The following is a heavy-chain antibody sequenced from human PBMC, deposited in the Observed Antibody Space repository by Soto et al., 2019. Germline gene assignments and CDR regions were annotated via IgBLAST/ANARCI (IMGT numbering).Heavy chain of an antibody. Sequence: EVQLVESGGGLVQPGGSLRLSCAASGFSVSNNYMSWVRQAPGKGLECVSLIYSGGDTYYVDSVKGRFSISRYSSKNTLYLQMNSLRAEASAVYYCARNIPVTTLGYWGQGTVVTVAS. J-gene: IGHJ4*02. D-gene: IGHD4-17*01. V-gene: IGHV3-66*01. CDR2: IYSGGDT. CDR3: ARNIPVTTLGY. CDR1: GFSVSNNY.